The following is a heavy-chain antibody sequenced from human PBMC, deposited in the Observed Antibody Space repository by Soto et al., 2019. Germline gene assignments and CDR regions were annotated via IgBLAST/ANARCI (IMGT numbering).Heavy chain of an antibody. J-gene: IGHJ6*02. CDR3: ARTYCSSTSCYARTIYGMDV. CDR2: INPSGGSA. CDR1: GYTFTSYY. V-gene: IGHV1-46*01. D-gene: IGHD2-2*01. Sequence: GASVKVSCKASGYTFTSYYMHWVRQAPGQGLEWMGIINPSGGSASYAQKVQGRVTMTRDTSTSTVYMELSSLRSEDTAVYYCARTYCSSTSCYARTIYGMDVWGQGTTVTVSS.